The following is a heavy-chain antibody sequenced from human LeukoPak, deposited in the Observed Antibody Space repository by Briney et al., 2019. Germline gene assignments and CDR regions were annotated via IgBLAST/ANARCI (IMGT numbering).Heavy chain of an antibody. J-gene: IGHJ3*02. CDR3: ARDLYGGNPDAFDI. D-gene: IGHD4-23*01. CDR2: ISGYNGNT. CDR1: GYTFTSYY. V-gene: IGHV1-46*01. Sequence: ASVKVSCKASGYTFTSYYMHWVRQAPGQGLEWMGWISGYNGNTNYAQKFQGRVTMTRDMSTSTVYMEMSSLRSEDTAVYYCARDLYGGNPDAFDIWGQGTMVTVSS.